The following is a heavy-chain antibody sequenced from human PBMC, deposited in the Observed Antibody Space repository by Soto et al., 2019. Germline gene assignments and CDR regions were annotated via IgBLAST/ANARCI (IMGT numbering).Heavy chain of an antibody. J-gene: IGHJ5*01. V-gene: IGHV1-69*01. CDR1: GGTFGNLG. Sequence: QMQLVQSGAEVKKPGSSVKISCKASGGTFGNLGISWLRQAPGQGLEWMGGTIPIFDTPHYAEKFRDRVTTTADATNTAYLELTSPTSSDTATYYCARDREDGSGTKYNWFDSWGQGTLVTVSS. CDR2: TIPIFDTP. CDR3: ARDREDGSGTKYNWFDS. D-gene: IGHD3-10*01.